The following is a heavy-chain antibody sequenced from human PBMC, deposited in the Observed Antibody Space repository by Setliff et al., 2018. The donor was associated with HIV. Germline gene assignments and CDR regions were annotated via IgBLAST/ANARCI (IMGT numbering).Heavy chain of an antibody. D-gene: IGHD3-9*01. V-gene: IGHV4-34*01. CDR3: ARHYDILTGYYFFDY. J-gene: IGHJ4*02. Sequence: SETLSLTCSVYGTSFSDHYWSWVRQTPGKGLEWIGEMNQSGTTNYNPSLKSRVTISVDTSKNQFSLKLSSVTAADTAVYYCARHYDILTGYYFFDYWGQGTLVTVSS. CDR2: MNQSGTT. CDR1: GTSFSDHY.